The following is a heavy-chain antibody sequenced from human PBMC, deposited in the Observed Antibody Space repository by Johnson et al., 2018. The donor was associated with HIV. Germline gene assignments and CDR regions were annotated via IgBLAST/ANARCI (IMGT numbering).Heavy chain of an antibody. CDR3: ARGYGGNYDAFDI. CDR1: AFSFSNYP. V-gene: IGHV3-30*04. D-gene: IGHD4-23*01. J-gene: IGHJ3*02. Sequence: QVQLVESGGGVVQPGRSLRLSCAASAFSFSNYPMHWVRQAPGKGLEWVAVISYDGSNKYYTDSVKGRFTISRDNSKNTLYLQMNSLRAEDTAVYYCARGYGGNYDAFDIWGQGTMVTVSS. CDR2: ISYDGSNK.